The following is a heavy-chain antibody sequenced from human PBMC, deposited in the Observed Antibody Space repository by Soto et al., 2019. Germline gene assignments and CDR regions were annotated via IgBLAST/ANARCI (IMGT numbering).Heavy chain of an antibody. CDR2: INAGNGNT. J-gene: IGHJ5*02. D-gene: IGHD3-3*01. CDR3: ARGFPLWFDP. CDR1: GYTFTSYA. V-gene: IGHV1-3*05. Sequence: QVQLVQSGAEKKKPGASVKVSCKASGYTFTSYAIDWVRQAPGQRLEWMGWINAGNGNTKYSQKFQGRVTITRDTSASTAYMELSSVRSEDTAVYYYARGFPLWFDPWGQGTLVTVSS.